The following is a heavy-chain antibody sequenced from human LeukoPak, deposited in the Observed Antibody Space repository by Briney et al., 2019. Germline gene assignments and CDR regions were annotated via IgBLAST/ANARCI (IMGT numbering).Heavy chain of an antibody. CDR3: AKDHRVSSMSPYYFDY. V-gene: IGHV3-30*02. CDR2: IRYDGSNK. CDR1: GFTFDDYA. D-gene: IGHD6-13*01. J-gene: IGHJ4*02. Sequence: GRSLRLSCAASGFTFDDYAMHWVRQAPGKGLEWVAFIRYDGSNKYYADSVKGRFTISRDNSKNTLYLQMNSLRAEDTAVYYCAKDHRVSSMSPYYFDYWGQGTLVTVSS.